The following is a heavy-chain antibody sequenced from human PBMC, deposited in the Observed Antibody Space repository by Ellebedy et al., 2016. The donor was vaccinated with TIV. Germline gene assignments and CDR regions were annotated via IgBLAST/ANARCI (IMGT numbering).Heavy chain of an antibody. Sequence: ASVKVSCXASGHIFTAFGIHWVRQAPGQGPEWMGWINTGNDNTKYSQKFQDRVTITRDTSATTAYMELSGLMSEDTAVYYCATREWQDPMDVWGQGTTVTVSS. CDR2: INTGNDNT. J-gene: IGHJ6*02. D-gene: IGHD3-3*01. V-gene: IGHV1-3*04. CDR3: ATREWQDPMDV. CDR1: GHIFTAFG.